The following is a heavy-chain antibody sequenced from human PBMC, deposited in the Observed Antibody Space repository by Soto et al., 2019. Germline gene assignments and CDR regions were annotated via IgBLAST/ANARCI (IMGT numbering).Heavy chain of an antibody. CDR1: GFTFSSYE. V-gene: IGHV3-48*03. J-gene: IGHJ4*02. CDR3: ARDIDYYDSGGYQDY. CDR2: ISTSGNTI. D-gene: IGHD3-22*01. Sequence: EVQLVESGGGLVQPGGSLRLSCAASGFTFSSYEMNWVRQAPGKGLEWVSYISTSGNTIHYADSVKGRFTISRDNAKTSLYLQMNSLRAEDTAVYYCARDIDYYDSGGYQDYWGQGTLVTVSS.